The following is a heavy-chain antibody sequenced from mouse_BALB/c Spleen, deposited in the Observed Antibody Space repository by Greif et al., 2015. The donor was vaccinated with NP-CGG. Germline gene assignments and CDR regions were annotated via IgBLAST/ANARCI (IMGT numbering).Heavy chain of an antibody. J-gene: IGHJ2*01. CDR3: ARGGWGFDY. Sequence: EVQVVESGGGLVKPGGSLKLSCAASGFTFSSYAMSWVRQTPEKRLEWVASISSGGSTYYPDSVKGRFTISRDNARNILYLQRSSLRSEDTAMYYCARGGWGFDYWGQGTTLTVSS. CDR2: ISSGGST. V-gene: IGHV5-6-5*01. CDR1: GFTFSSYA. D-gene: IGHD2-3*01.